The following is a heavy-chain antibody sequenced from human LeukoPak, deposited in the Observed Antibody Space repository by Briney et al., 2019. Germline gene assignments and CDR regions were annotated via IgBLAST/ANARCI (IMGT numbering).Heavy chain of an antibody. V-gene: IGHV1-18*01. D-gene: IGHD3-22*01. J-gene: IGHJ4*02. CDR2: ISAYSGNT. CDR1: GYTFTSYG. CDR3: ARDWPSTYYYDSSGYYYPPFDY. Sequence: GASVKVSCKASGYTFTSYGISWVRQAPGQGLEWMGWISAYSGNTNYAQKLQGRVTMTTDTPTSTAYMELRSLRSDDTAVYYCARDWPSTYYYDSSGYYYPPFDYWGQGTLVTVSS.